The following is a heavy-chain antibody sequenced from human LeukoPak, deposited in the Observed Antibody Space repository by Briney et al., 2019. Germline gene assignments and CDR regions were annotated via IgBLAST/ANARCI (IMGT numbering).Heavy chain of an antibody. D-gene: IGHD1-26*01. CDR2: IYDSGST. Sequence: SETLSLTCTVSGDSISSYYWNWIRQSPGKGLEWIGYIYDSGSTNYNPSLKSRVTISVDTSKHQFSLNLRSATAADTAVYYCAASGTYSNWFDPWGQGTLVIVSS. J-gene: IGHJ5*02. CDR3: AASGTYSNWFDP. V-gene: IGHV4-59*01. CDR1: GDSISSYY.